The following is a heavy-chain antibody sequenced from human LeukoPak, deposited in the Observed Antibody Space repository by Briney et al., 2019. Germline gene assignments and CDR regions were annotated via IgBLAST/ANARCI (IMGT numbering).Heavy chain of an antibody. D-gene: IGHD1-7*01. J-gene: IGHJ4*02. CDR3: ARSPGTRSPFDY. CDR2: ISSSSSYI. CDR1: GFTFSTYW. V-gene: IGHV3-21*01. Sequence: GVLRLSCAASGFTFSTYWMSWVRQAPGKGLEWVSSISSSSSYIYYADSVKGRFTISRDNAKNSLYLQMNSLRAEDTAVYYCARSPGTRSPFDYWGQGTLVTVSS.